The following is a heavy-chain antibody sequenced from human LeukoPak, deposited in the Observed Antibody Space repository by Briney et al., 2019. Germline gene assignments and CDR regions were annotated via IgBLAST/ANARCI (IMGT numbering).Heavy chain of an antibody. Sequence: GGSLRLSCAASGFTVSSNYMSWVRQAPGKGLEWVSVIYSGGSTYYADSVKGRFTISRDNSKNTLYLQMNSLRAEDTAVYYCAKGLYSSGWSDFDYWGQGTLVTVSS. CDR2: IYSGGST. J-gene: IGHJ4*02. CDR1: GFTVSSNY. D-gene: IGHD6-19*01. CDR3: AKGLYSSGWSDFDY. V-gene: IGHV3-53*01.